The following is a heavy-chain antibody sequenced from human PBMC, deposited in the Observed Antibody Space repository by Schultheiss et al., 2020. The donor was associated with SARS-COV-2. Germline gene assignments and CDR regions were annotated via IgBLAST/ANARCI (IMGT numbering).Heavy chain of an antibody. Sequence: ASVKVSCKASGYTFTSYGISWVRQATGQGLEWMGWMNPNSGGTNYAQKFQGRVTMTRDTSISTAYMELSRLRSDDTAVYYCARERSGSYGMDVWGQGTTVTVSS. V-gene: IGHV1-2*02. CDR3: ARERSGSYGMDV. J-gene: IGHJ6*02. CDR2: MNPNSGGT. D-gene: IGHD3-3*01. CDR1: GYTFTSYG.